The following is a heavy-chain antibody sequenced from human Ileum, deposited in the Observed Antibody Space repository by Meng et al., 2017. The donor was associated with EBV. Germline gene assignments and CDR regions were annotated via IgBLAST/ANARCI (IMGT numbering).Heavy chain of an antibody. CDR1: AYTFAGYY. Sequence: QVQLVQSGAEVKKSGASVKVPCKASAYTFAGYYMHWVRQAPGQGLEWMGRINPNSGGANYAQKFQGRVTMTRDTSISTAYMELSRLRSDDTAVYYCAREGLVGDLRYFDLWGRGTLVTVSS. J-gene: IGHJ2*01. CDR3: AREGLVGDLRYFDL. D-gene: IGHD3-16*01. CDR2: INPNSGGA. V-gene: IGHV1-2*06.